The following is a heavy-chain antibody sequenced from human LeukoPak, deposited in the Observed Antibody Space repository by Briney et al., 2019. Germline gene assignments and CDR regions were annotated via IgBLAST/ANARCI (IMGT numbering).Heavy chain of an antibody. D-gene: IGHD2-2*01. CDR1: GFNVTRNY. CDR3: ASRVPLDY. Sequence: GGSLRLSCAGSGFNVTRNYMSWVRQAPGKGLEWVSLMYSGGETFYADSVKGRLTISRDTSKNTVFLQMNSLREEDTAVYFRASRVPLDYWGQGTLVTVSS. CDR2: MYSGGET. J-gene: IGHJ4*02. V-gene: IGHV3-66*02.